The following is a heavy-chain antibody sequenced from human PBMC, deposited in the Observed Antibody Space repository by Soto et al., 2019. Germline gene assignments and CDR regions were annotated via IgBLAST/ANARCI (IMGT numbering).Heavy chain of an antibody. CDR2: INHSGST. Sequence: SETLSLTCAVYGGSFSGYYWSWIRQPPGKGLEWIGEINHSGSTNYNPSLKSRVTISVDTSKNQFSLKLSSVTAADTAVYYCARGLGYYYGSGSYYHKGFDPWGQGTLVTVSS. CDR3: ARGLGYYYGSGSYYHKGFDP. D-gene: IGHD3-10*01. CDR1: GGSFSGYY. J-gene: IGHJ5*02. V-gene: IGHV4-34*01.